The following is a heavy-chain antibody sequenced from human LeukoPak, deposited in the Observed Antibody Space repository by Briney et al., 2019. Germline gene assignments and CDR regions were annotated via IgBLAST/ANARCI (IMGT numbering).Heavy chain of an antibody. D-gene: IGHD5-18*01. CDR2: TYYRSKWYN. Sequence: SQTLSLTCAISGDSVSSNSAAWNWIRQSPSRGLEWLGRTYYRSKWYNDYAVSVKSRITINPDTSKNQFSLQLNSVTPEDTAVYYCARAPRGIQLRSGQNAFDIWGQGTMVTVSS. CDR3: ARAPRGIQLRSGQNAFDI. CDR1: GDSVSSNSAA. J-gene: IGHJ3*02. V-gene: IGHV6-1*01.